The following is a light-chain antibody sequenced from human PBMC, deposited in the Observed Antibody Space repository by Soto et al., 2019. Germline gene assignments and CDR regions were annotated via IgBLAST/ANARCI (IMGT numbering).Light chain of an antibody. CDR3: QQRSNWPPIT. CDR2: DTS. Sequence: DIVLTQSPATLSLSPGERATLYCGASQRVSGGFLAWYQQKPGLAPRLILYDTSDRATGIPGRFSGSGSGTDFTLTITSLEPEDFAVYYCQQRSNWPPITFGQGTRLEIK. J-gene: IGKJ5*01. CDR1: QRVSGGF. V-gene: IGKV3-11*01.